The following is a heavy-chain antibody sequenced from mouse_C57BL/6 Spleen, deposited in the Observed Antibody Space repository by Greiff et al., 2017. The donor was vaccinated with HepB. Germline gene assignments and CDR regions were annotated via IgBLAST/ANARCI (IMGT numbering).Heavy chain of an antibody. Sequence: QVQLQQPGAELVKPGASVKLSCKASGYTFTSYWMHWVKQRPGQGLEWIGMIHPNSGSTNYNEKFKSKATLTVDKSSSTAYMQLSSLTSEDSAVYYGARSATVVAENAMDYWGQGTSVTVSS. D-gene: IGHD1-1*01. CDR1: GYTFTSYW. CDR3: ARSATVVAENAMDY. J-gene: IGHJ4*01. CDR2: IHPNSGST. V-gene: IGHV1-64*01.